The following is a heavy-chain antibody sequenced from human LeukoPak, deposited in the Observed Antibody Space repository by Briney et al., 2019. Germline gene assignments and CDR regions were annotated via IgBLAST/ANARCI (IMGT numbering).Heavy chain of an antibody. Sequence: RSSETLSLTCAVYGGSFSDYDWSWIRQSPGKGLEWIGEINQSGHTNCDPSLKSRVTMSIDTSKSQFSLKLRSVTDADTAVYFCARYVPVKTGPTKSSFDYWGQGTLVTVSS. CDR2: INQSGHT. J-gene: IGHJ4*02. CDR3: ARYVPVKTGPTKSSFDY. D-gene: IGHD1-1*01. CDR1: GGSFSDYD. V-gene: IGHV4-34*01.